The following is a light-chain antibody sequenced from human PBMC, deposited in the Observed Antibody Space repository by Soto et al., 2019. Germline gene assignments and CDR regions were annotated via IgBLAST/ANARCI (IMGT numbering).Light chain of an antibody. CDR1: QSFRSSY. V-gene: IGKV3-20*01. J-gene: IGKJ4*01. Sequence: EIVLTQSPATLSLSPGERATLSCRASQSFRSSYLAWYQQKPGQAPRLLIYGASSRATGIPDRFSGSGSGTDFTLTISRLEPEDFAVYYCQQYGSSPLTFGGGTKVEIK. CDR3: QQYGSSPLT. CDR2: GAS.